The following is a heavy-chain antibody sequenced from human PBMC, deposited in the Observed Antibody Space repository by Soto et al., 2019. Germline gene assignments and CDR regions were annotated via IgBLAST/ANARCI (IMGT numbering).Heavy chain of an antibody. CDR3: ARDLGRIVGATTVFDY. J-gene: IGHJ4*02. CDR2: IWYDGSNK. Sequence: GGSLRLSCAASGFTFSSYGMHWVRQAPGKGLEWVAVIWYDGSNKYYADSVKGRFTISRDNSKNTLYLQMNSLRAEDTAVYYCARDLGRIVGATTVFDYWGQGTLVTVSS. CDR1: GFTFSSYG. D-gene: IGHD1-26*01. V-gene: IGHV3-33*01.